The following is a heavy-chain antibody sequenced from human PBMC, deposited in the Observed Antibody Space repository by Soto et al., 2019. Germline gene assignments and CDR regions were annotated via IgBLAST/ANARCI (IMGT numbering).Heavy chain of an antibody. V-gene: IGHV4-30-4*01. CDR1: GGSISSGDDY. J-gene: IGHJ3*02. CDR3: ARDEVDWSFDI. Sequence: SETLSLTCTVSGGSISSGDDYWSWIRQPPGKGLEWIGYIYYSGSTYYNPSLKSRVTISVDTSKNQFSLKLSSVTAADTAVYYCARDEVDWSFDIWGQGTMVTVS. CDR2: IYYSGST. D-gene: IGHD2-15*01.